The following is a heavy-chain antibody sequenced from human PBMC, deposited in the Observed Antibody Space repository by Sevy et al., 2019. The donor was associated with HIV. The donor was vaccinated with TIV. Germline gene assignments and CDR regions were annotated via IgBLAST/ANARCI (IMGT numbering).Heavy chain of an antibody. V-gene: IGHV4-39*01. Sequence: SETLSLTCIVSGESISSSSYYWSWIRQPPGKGLEWLASISYSGNTYYNPSLKSRTTMSIDTSKNQFFLTLNSVTAPDAAVYYCARSNPYYHFWSGYMTSGYFDFWGPRTLVTVSS. D-gene: IGHD3-3*02. CDR1: GESISSSSYY. CDR2: ISYSGNT. J-gene: IGHJ4*02. CDR3: ARSNPYYHFWSGYMTSGYFDF.